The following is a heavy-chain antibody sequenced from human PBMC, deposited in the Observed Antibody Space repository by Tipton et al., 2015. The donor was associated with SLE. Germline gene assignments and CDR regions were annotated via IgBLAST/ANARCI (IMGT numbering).Heavy chain of an antibody. CDR2: IKQDGSER. D-gene: IGHD1-26*01. J-gene: IGHJ4*02. V-gene: IGHV3-7*01. CDR3: ARETYSGTLFDY. CDR1: GFTFSSYW. Sequence: SLRLSCAASGFTFSSYWMSWVRQAPGKGLEWVANIKQDGSERYYVDSVKGRFTISRDNAKNSLYLQMNSLRAEDTAVYYCARETYSGTLFDYWGQGTLVTVSS.